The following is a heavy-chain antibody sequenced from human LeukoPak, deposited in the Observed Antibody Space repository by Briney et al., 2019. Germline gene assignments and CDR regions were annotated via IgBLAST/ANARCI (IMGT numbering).Heavy chain of an antibody. V-gene: IGHV3-30*02. CDR3: ATDLSSSSWYYFDY. Sequence: GGSLRLSCAASGFTFSSYGMHWVRQAPGKGLEGVAFIRYDGSNKYYADSVKGRFTISRDNAKNSLYLQMNSLRAEDTAVYYCATDLSSSSWYYFDYWGQGTLVTVSS. CDR1: GFTFSSYG. J-gene: IGHJ4*02. CDR2: IRYDGSNK. D-gene: IGHD6-13*01.